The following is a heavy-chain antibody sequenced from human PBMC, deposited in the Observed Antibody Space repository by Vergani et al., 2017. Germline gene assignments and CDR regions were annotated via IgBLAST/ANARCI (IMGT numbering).Heavy chain of an antibody. CDR3: AKVGIPLIVTGGYYFDQ. D-gene: IGHD2-21*01. CDR1: GFSFSNYG. J-gene: IGHJ4*02. Sequence: QVQLVESGGGVVQPGGSLRLSCAASGFSFSNYGMHWVRQAPGKGLEWVAFILYDGSNKYYRDSVKGRFTISRDTSKNSLYLQMNSLRAEDTAVYYCAKVGIPLIVTGGYYFDQWGQGTLVTVSS. CDR2: ILYDGSNK. V-gene: IGHV3-30*02.